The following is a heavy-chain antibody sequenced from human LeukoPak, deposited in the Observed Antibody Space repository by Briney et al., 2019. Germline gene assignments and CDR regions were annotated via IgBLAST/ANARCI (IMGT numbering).Heavy chain of an antibody. CDR1: GGSLSSYY. CDR2: VYDSGST. CDR3: ARHQRWSSLDH. D-gene: IGHD2-15*01. V-gene: IGHV4-59*08. J-gene: IGHJ5*02. Sequence: PSETLSLTCTVSGGSLSSYYWSWIRQPPGRGLEWIGNVYDSGSTNYNPSLKSRVTISVDTSKNQFSLMLTSVTAADTAVYYCARHQRWSSLDHWGQGILVTVSS.